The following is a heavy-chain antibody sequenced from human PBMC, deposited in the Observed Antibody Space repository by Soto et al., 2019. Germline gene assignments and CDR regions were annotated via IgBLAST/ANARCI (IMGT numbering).Heavy chain of an antibody. Sequence: SVQVSCKVSGSRFSNYVISWVRQAPGHGLEWLGRIIPIFNSTKYAQKSQGRVTITADESTSTAYMELSSLRSEDTAVYYCATLSSSYYFDFWVQGILVTVSS. D-gene: IGHD6-6*01. CDR3: ATLSSSYYFDF. CDR1: GSRFSNYV. CDR2: IIPIFNST. V-gene: IGHV1-69*13. J-gene: IGHJ4*02.